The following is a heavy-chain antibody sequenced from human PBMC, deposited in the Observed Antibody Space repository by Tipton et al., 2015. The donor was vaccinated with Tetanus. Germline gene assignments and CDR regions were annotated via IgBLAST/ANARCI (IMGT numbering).Heavy chain of an antibody. CDR2: ISPYNSYT. Sequence: QSGPEVKKPGASVKVSCKASGYSFTDYYMHWVRQAPGQGLEWMGWISPYNSYTKYAEKFQDRITVTKDSSTSTVYMELRTLRSDDTAVYYCARHRAQLSSNCFDSWGQGTPVTVSS. CDR3: ARHRAQLSSNCFDS. CDR1: GYSFTDYY. V-gene: IGHV1-2*02. J-gene: IGHJ5*01. D-gene: IGHD2-2*01.